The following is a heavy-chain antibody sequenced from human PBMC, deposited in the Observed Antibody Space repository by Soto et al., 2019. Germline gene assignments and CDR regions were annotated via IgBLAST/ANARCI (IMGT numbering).Heavy chain of an antibody. CDR2: IYYSGTT. J-gene: IGHJ5*02. CDR1: SASISSSSYT. V-gene: IGHV4-39*07. Sequence: SETLSLTCTVSSASISSSSYTWGWIRQPPGKGLEWIGSIYYSGTTYYNPSLSGRVTISVDKSNNQFSLTLKYVTAADTAVYYCATLPPRIEVTVLPIPTWGQGTLVTVSS. CDR3: ATLPPRIEVTVLPIPT. D-gene: IGHD2-15*01.